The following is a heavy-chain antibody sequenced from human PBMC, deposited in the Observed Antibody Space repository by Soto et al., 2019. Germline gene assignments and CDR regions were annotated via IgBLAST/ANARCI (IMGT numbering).Heavy chain of an antibody. CDR2: MNPNSGNT. V-gene: IGHV1-8*01. J-gene: IGHJ4*02. D-gene: IGHD3-10*01. Sequence: QVQLVQSGAEVKRPGDSVKVSRKASGYTFASYDINWVRQATGQGLEWMGWMNPNSGNTGYAQKFQGRVTMTRNTSISTAYMELSSLRSEDTAVYYCAITHLRFGEHHYWGQGTLVTVSS. CDR3: AITHLRFGEHHY. CDR1: GYTFASYD.